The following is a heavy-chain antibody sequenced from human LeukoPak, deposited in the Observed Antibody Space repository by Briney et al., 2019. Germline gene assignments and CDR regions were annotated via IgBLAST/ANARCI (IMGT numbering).Heavy chain of an antibody. J-gene: IGHJ3*02. D-gene: IGHD2-15*01. CDR2: ISYDGSNK. CDR3: AKALRGSGQGAFDI. Sequence: HPGGSLRLSCAASGFTFSSYGMHWVRQAPGKGLEWVAVISYDGSNKYYADSVKGRFTISRDNSKNTLYLQMNSLRAEDTAVYYCAKALRGSGQGAFDIWGQGTMVTVSS. V-gene: IGHV3-30*18. CDR1: GFTFSSYG.